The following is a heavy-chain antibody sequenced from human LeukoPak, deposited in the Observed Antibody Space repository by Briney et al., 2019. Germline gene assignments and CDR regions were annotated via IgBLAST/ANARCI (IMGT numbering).Heavy chain of an antibody. CDR3: AKAHDYGDYVGSGAVDI. J-gene: IGHJ3*02. Sequence: GGSLRLSCAASGSTFSSYEMNWVRQAPGKGLEWVSYISSSGSTIYYADSVKGRFTISRDNSKNTLYLQMNSLRAEDTAVYYCAKAHDYGDYVGSGAVDIWGQGTMVTVSS. D-gene: IGHD4-17*01. CDR2: ISSSGSTI. V-gene: IGHV3-48*03. CDR1: GSTFSSYE.